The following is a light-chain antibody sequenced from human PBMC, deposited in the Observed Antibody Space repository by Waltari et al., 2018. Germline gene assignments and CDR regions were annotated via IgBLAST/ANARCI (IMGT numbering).Light chain of an antibody. Sequence: EVVMTQSPTTLSVSLGERATLSCRASQSVSSYLAWYQQKPGQAPRLLIYAASTRATGVPARFSGSGSGTEFTLTISSLQSEDFAVYYCQQYSNWPPLTFGGGTKVEIK. J-gene: IGKJ4*01. CDR2: AAS. CDR3: QQYSNWPPLT. V-gene: IGKV3-15*01. CDR1: QSVSSY.